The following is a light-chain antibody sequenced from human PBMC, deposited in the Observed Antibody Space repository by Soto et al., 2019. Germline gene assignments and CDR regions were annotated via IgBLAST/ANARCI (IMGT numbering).Light chain of an antibody. CDR1: NIGSKN. V-gene: IGLV3-9*01. Sequence: SYELTQPLSVSVALGQTARITCGGNNIGSKNVHWYQQKPGQAPVLVIYRDSNRPSGIPERFSGSNSGNTATLTISRAQAGDEADYYCQVWDSSTAVFGRGTKLTVL. CDR3: QVWDSSTAV. J-gene: IGLJ2*01. CDR2: RDS.